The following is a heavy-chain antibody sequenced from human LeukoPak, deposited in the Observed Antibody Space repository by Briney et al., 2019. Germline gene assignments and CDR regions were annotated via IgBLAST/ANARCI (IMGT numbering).Heavy chain of an antibody. J-gene: IGHJ3*02. CDR3: AKEDNRRSAFDI. Sequence: GRSLRLSCAASGFTFDDYAMHWVRQAPGKGLEWVSGISWNSGSIGYADSVKGRFTISRDNAKNSLYLQMNSLRAEDTALYYCAKEDNRRSAFDIWGQGTMVTVSS. CDR1: GFTFDDYA. CDR2: ISWNSGSI. D-gene: IGHD1-14*01. V-gene: IGHV3-9*01.